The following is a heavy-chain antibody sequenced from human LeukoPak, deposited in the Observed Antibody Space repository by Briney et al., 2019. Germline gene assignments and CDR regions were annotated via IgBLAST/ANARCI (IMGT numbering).Heavy chain of an antibody. Sequence: PGGSLRLSCAASGFTFSSYAMHWVRQAPGKGLEWVAVISYDGSNKYYADSVKGRFTISRDNSKNTLYLQMNSLRAEDTAVYYCAKDPTGAGSYFDYWGQGTLVTVSS. V-gene: IGHV3-30-3*01. D-gene: IGHD1-1*01. CDR1: GFTFSSYA. CDR3: AKDPTGAGSYFDY. CDR2: ISYDGSNK. J-gene: IGHJ4*02.